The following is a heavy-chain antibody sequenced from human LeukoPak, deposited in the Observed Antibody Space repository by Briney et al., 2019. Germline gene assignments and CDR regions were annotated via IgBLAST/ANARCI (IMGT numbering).Heavy chain of an antibody. D-gene: IGHD3-22*01. CDR3: AGTNPYYYDSSGRIDY. V-gene: IGHV4-34*01. Sequence: SETLSLTCAVYGGSFSGYYWSWIRQPPGKGLEWIGEINHSGSTNYNPSLKSRVTISADTSKNQFSLKLSSVTAADTAVYYCAGTNPYYYDSSGRIDYWGQGTLVTVSS. CDR1: GGSFSGYY. CDR2: INHSGST. J-gene: IGHJ4*02.